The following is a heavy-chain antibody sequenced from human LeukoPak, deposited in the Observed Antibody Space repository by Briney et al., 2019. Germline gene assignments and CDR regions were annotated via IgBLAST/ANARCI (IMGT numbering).Heavy chain of an antibody. D-gene: IGHD2-15*01. J-gene: IGHJ4*02. CDR2: INRNGDST. CDR1: GFTFDDYG. CDR3: ARGPRVVVVAATPLFDY. V-gene: IGHV3-20*04. Sequence: GGSLRLSCAASGFTFDDYGMSWVRQAPGKGLEWVAGINRNGDSTGYADSVKGRFTISRDNAKNSLYLQMNSLRAEDTAVYYCARGPRVVVVAATPLFDYWGQGTLVTVSS.